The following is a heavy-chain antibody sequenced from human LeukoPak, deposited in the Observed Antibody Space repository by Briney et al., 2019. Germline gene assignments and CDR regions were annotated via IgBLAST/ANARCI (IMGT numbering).Heavy chain of an antibody. CDR2: ISSSSSYI. Sequence: GGSLRLSCAASGFTFSSYSMNWVRQAPGKGLEWVSSISSSSSYIYYADSVKGRFTISRDNAKNSLYLQMNSLRAEDTAVYYCARAYDLWSGYYSSYFDYWGQGTLVTVSS. CDR1: GFTFSSYS. J-gene: IGHJ4*02. CDR3: ARAYDLWSGYYSSYFDY. V-gene: IGHV3-21*01. D-gene: IGHD3-3*01.